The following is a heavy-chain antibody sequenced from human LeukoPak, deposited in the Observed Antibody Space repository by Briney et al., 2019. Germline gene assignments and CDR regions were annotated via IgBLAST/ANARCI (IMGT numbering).Heavy chain of an antibody. V-gene: IGHV3-20*04. D-gene: IGHD5-18*01. J-gene: IGHJ5*02. CDR1: GFTFSSYG. CDR3: ASELLDTAMVT. CDR2: INWNGGGT. Sequence: PGGSLRLSCAASGFTFSSYGMSWVRQAPGKGLEWVSGINWNGGGTGYADSVKGRFTISRDNAKNSLYLQMNSLRAEDTALYYCASELLDTAMVTWGQGTLVTVSS.